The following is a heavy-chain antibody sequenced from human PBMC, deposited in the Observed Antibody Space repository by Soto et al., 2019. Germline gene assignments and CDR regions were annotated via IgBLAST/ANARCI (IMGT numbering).Heavy chain of an antibody. V-gene: IGHV4-4*07. J-gene: IGHJ4*02. CDR3: ARESLKETITMTVVSDH. D-gene: IGHD3-22*01. CDR1: GYSISSYS. Sequence: SETLSLTCSVSGYSISSYSWSWIRQPAGKGLEWLGRVYRGTSNYNPSLKSRLIMSLDTSKNQFSLNLRSVTAADTAVYYCARESLKETITMTVVSDHWGQGTQVTVSS. CDR2: VYRGTS.